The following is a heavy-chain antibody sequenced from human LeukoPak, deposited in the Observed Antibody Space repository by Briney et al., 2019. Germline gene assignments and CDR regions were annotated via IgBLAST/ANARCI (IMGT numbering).Heavy chain of an antibody. V-gene: IGHV3-23*01. Sequence: GGSLRLSCAASGFTFSSSAMSWVRQAPGKGLEWVSSISGSGGSTYYADSVKGRFTISRDNSKNTLYLQMNSLRAEDTAVYYCAKDNIPDYYYDSSGYELDYWGQGTLVTVSS. CDR3: AKDNIPDYYYDSSGYELDY. J-gene: IGHJ4*02. D-gene: IGHD3-22*01. CDR1: GFTFSSSA. CDR2: ISGSGGST.